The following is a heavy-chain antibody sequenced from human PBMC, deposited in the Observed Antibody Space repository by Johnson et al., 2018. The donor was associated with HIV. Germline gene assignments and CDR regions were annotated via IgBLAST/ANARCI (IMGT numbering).Heavy chain of an antibody. J-gene: IGHJ3*02. Sequence: QVQLVESGGGVVQPGTSLRLSCAASGFTFGIYGMHWVRQAPGKGLEWVALISYDGSNKYYADSVKGRFPISRDNSKNTLYLQMSSLRAEDTAVYYCAKVRSRWTTFDDAFDIWGQGTLVTVSS. D-gene: IGHD4-11*01. V-gene: IGHV3-30*18. CDR2: ISYDGSNK. CDR1: GFTFGIYG. CDR3: AKVRSRWTTFDDAFDI.